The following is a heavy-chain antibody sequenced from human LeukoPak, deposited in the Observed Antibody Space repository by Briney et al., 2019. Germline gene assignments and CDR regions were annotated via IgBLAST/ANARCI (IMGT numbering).Heavy chain of an antibody. J-gene: IGHJ4*02. CDR2: IYYSGST. Sequence: PSETLSLTCTVSGGSISSSSYYWGWIRQPPGKGLEWIGSIYYSGSTYYNPSLKSRVTISVDMSKNQFSLKLSSVTAADTAVYYCARRRERRTAIVGYYFDYWGQGTLVTVSS. CDR1: GGSISSSSYY. D-gene: IGHD5-18*01. V-gene: IGHV4-39*01. CDR3: ARRRERRTAIVGYYFDY.